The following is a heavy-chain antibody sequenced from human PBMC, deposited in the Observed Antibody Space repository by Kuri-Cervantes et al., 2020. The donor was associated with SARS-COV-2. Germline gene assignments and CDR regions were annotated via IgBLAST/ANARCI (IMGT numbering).Heavy chain of an antibody. CDR1: GGSISSHY. V-gene: IGHV4-59*08. CDR2: IYHSGST. D-gene: IGHD3-3*01. CDR3: ARTIFGVVIIANWFDP. Sequence: SETLSLTCTVSGGSISSHYWSWIRQPPGKGLEWIGSIYHSGSTYYNPSLKSRVTISVDTSKNQFSLKLSSVTAADTAVYYCARTIFGVVIIANWFDPWGQGTLVTVSS. J-gene: IGHJ5*02.